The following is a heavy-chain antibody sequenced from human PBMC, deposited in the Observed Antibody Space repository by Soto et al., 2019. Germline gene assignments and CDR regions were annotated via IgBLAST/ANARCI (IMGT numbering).Heavy chain of an antibody. D-gene: IGHD2-2*02. V-gene: IGHV5-51*04. CDR2: IYPGDSDT. CDR1: GYSFTSYW. Sequence: GESLKISCNGSGYSFTSYWIGWVRQMPGKGLEWMGIIYPGDSDTRYSPSFQGQVTISADKPISTAYLQWSSLKASDTAMYYCARAVLYTYYYYGMDVWGQGTTVTVSS. J-gene: IGHJ6*02. CDR3: ARAVLYTYYYYGMDV.